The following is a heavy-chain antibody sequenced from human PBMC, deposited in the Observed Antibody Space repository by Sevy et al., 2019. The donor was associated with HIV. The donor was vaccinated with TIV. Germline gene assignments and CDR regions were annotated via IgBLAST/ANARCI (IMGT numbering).Heavy chain of an antibody. CDR3: ARKYDSSGYFDY. J-gene: IGHJ4*02. CDR1: GFTFSSYA. V-gene: IGHV3-23*01. CDR2: ISGSGGSGDKT. Sequence: GSLRLSCAASGFTFSSYAMNWVRQAPGKGLERVSGISGSGGSGDKTNYADSVKGRFTISRDDSKNSLYLQLNSLRAEDTAIYYCARKYDSSGYFDYWGQGTLVTVSS. D-gene: IGHD3-22*01.